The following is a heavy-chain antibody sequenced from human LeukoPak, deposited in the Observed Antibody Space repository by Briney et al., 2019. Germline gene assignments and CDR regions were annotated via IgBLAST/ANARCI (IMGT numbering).Heavy chain of an antibody. D-gene: IGHD6-19*01. CDR1: GFTFSSYA. V-gene: IGHV3-23*01. J-gene: IGHJ3*02. CDR3: AKPSYSSGWTGAFDI. CDR2: VSGSGGST. Sequence: GGSLRLSCAASGFTFSSYAMSWVRQAPGKGLERVSAVSGSGGSTYYADSVKGRFTISRDNSKNTLYLQMNSLRAEDTAVYYCAKPSYSSGWTGAFDIWGQGTVVTVSS.